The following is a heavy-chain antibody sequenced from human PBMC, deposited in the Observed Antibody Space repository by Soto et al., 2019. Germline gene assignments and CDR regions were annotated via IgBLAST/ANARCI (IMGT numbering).Heavy chain of an antibody. CDR2: IYYSGST. Sequence: CTVSGGSISSGGYYWSWIRQHPGKGLEWIGYIYYSGSTYYNPSLKSRVTISVDTSKNQFSLKLSSVTAADTAVYYCARGALRYFDWLKRYNWFDPWGQGTLVTVSS. J-gene: IGHJ5*02. V-gene: IGHV4-31*03. CDR3: ARGALRYFDWLKRYNWFDP. CDR1: GGSISSGGYY. D-gene: IGHD3-9*01.